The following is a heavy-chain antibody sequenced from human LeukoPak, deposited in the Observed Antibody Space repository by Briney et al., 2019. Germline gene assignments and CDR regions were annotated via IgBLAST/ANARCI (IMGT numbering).Heavy chain of an antibody. CDR1: GYSFTSYW. V-gene: IGHV5-51*01. J-gene: IGHJ4*02. CDR3: ARGDSSSWYGNYFDY. D-gene: IGHD6-13*01. Sequence: GESLKISCKGSGYSFTSYWIGWARQMPGKGLEWMGIIYPGDSDTRYSPSFQGQVTISADKSISTAYLQWSSLKASDTAMYYCARGDSSSWYGNYFDYWGQGTLVTVSS. CDR2: IYPGDSDT.